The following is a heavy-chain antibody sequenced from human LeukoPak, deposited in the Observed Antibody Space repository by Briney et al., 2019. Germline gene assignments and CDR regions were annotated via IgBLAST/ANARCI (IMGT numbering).Heavy chain of an antibody. CDR1: GFIFGDYY. CDR2: ISRIGNTK. V-gene: IGHV3-11*04. D-gene: IGHD1-26*01. J-gene: IGHJ3*01. CDR3: ARDRLLYSAFDV. Sequence: PGGSLRLSYTASGFIFGDYYMAWVRQAPGKGLEWISYISRIGNTKYDAGSVKGRFIVSRDNAKNSLYLQMNNLRDDDTAVYYCARDRLLYSAFDVWGQGTMVTVSS.